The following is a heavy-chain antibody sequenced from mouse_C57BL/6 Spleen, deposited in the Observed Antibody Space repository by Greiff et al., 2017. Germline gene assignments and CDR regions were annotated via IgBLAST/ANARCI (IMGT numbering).Heavy chain of an antibody. D-gene: IGHD6-1*01. V-gene: IGHV1-54*01. CDR2: INPGSGGT. CDR3: ARSAFYWYFDV. CDR1: GYAFTNYL. J-gene: IGHJ1*03. Sequence: QVQLQQSGAELVRPGTSVKVSCKASGYAFTNYLIEWVKQRPGQGLEWIGVINPGSGGTNYNEKFKGKETLTEDKSSSTAYMQLSSLTSEDSAVYFCARSAFYWYFDVWGTGTTVTVSS.